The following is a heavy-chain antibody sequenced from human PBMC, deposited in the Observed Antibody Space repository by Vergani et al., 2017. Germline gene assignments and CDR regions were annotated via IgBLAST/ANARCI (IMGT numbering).Heavy chain of an antibody. V-gene: IGHV4-34*01. CDR2: INHSGST. CDR1: GGSFSGYY. Sequence: QVQLQQWGAGLLKPSETLSLTCAVYGGSFSGYYWSWIRQPPGKGMELIGEINHSGSTNYNPSLTSRVTISVDTSKNQFSLKLSPVTAADTAVYYCARGTTFLIAAAGRAWFDPWGQGTLVTVSS. J-gene: IGHJ5*02. D-gene: IGHD6-13*01. CDR3: ARGTTFLIAAAGRAWFDP.